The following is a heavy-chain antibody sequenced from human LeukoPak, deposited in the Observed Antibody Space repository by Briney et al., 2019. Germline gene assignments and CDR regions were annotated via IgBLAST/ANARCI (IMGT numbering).Heavy chain of an antibody. V-gene: IGHV3-74*01. D-gene: IGHD2-21*01. CDR2: INTDGSST. Sequence: GGSLRLSCAASGFIFSNHWMNWVRQAPGKGLVWVSRINTDGSSTTYADSVKGRFTISRDNSENTLYLQMNSLRADDTAVYYCAKHRGYWAGGFDYCGQGTLVTVSS. CDR3: AKHRGYWAGGFDY. J-gene: IGHJ4*02. CDR1: GFIFSNHW.